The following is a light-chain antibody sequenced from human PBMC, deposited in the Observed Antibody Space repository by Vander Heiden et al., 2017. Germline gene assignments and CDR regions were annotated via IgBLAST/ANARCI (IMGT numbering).Light chain of an antibody. J-gene: IGLJ2*01. Sequence: QSDLTQPPSASGSPGQAVTISCTGTSSDVGRYNYVSWYQQHPGKAPKLMIYEVSKRPSGVPDRFSGSKSGNTASLTVSGLQAEDEADYYCSSYAGSIYVVFGGGTKLTVL. CDR2: EVS. CDR3: SSYAGSIYVV. V-gene: IGLV2-8*01. CDR1: SSDVGRYNY.